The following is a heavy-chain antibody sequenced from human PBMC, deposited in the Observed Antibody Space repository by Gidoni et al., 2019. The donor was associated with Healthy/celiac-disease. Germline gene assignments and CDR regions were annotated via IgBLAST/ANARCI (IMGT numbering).Heavy chain of an antibody. CDR1: GGSISSSSYY. Sequence: QLQLQESGPGLVKPSETLSLTCTVSGGSISSSSYYWGWIRQPPGKGLEWIGSIYYSGSTYYNPSLKSRVTISVDTSKNQFSLKLSSVTAADTAVYYCARHIRGDNSYFDYWGQGTLVTVSS. CDR2: IYYSGST. D-gene: IGHD3-10*01. J-gene: IGHJ4*02. V-gene: IGHV4-39*01. CDR3: ARHIRGDNSYFDY.